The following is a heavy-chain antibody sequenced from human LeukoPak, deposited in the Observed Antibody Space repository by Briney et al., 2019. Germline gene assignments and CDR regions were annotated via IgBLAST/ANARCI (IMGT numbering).Heavy chain of an antibody. CDR3: GRVDLRTFHHNYYMDV. V-gene: IGHV3-7*01. J-gene: IGHJ6*03. CDR1: GFTFSNYW. D-gene: IGHD1-14*01. Sequence: GGSLRLSCAASGFTFSNYWMGWVRQAPGKGLEWVVNINEDGSEKYYVDSVKGRSTISRDNAKKSLYLQMNSLRAEDTAVYYCGRVDLRTFHHNYYMDVWGKGTTVTVSS. CDR2: INEDGSEK.